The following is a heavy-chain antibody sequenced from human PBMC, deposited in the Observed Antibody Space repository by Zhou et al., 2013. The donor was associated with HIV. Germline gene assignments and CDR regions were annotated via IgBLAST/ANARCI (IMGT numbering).Heavy chain of an antibody. V-gene: IGHV4-59*11. J-gene: IGHJ6*04. CDR1: GGSISSHY. CDR3: ARAERLDHQMDV. Sequence: QVQLQESGPGLVKPSETLSLTCTVSGGSISSHYWSWIRQPPGKGLEWMGYIDYSGSTNYNPSLKSRVTMSVDTSKNQFSLKLTSVTAADTAVYYCARAERLDHQMDVWGKGTTVTVSS. CDR2: IDYSGST.